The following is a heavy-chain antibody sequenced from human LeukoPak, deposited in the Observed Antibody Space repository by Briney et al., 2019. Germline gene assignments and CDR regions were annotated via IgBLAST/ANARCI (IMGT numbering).Heavy chain of an antibody. D-gene: IGHD6-13*01. CDR3: ARDMYISSWSFDY. CDR1: GFTFDDYA. J-gene: IGHJ4*02. V-gene: IGHV3-43D*04. CDR2: ISWDGGST. Sequence: PGGSLRLSCAASGFTFDDYAMHWVRQAPGKGLEWVSLISWDGGSTYYADSVKGRFTISRDNSKNSLYLQINSLRAEDTAVYYCARDMYISSWSFDYWGQGTLVTVSS.